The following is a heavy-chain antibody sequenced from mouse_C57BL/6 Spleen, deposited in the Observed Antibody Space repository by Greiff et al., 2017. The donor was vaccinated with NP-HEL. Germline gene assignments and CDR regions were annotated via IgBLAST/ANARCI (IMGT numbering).Heavy chain of an antibody. V-gene: IGHV1-55*01. CDR1: GYTFTSYW. CDR2: IYPGSGST. Sequence: QVQLQQPGAELVKPGASVKMSCKASGYTFTSYWITWVKQRPGQGLEWIGDIYPGSGSTNYNEKFKSKATLTVDTSSSTAYMQLSSLPSEDSAVYYCARGGKGTGYFDYWGQGTTLTVSS. J-gene: IGHJ2*01. CDR3: ARGGKGTGYFDY. D-gene: IGHD1-1*02.